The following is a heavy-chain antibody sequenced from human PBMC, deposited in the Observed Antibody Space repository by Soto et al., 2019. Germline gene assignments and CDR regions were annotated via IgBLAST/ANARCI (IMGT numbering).Heavy chain of an antibody. Sequence: QVQLQESGPGLVKPSQTLSLTCTVSGGSISSGAYYWSWIRQYPGKGLEWIGYIYYSGRTYYNPSLKRRVSVSLDTSKKQVSLQLNSVTAADTAVYYGATSRDGYNVGDYWGEGTLVTVSS. CDR2: IYYSGRT. J-gene: IGHJ4*02. D-gene: IGHD5-12*01. V-gene: IGHV4-31*03. CDR1: GGSISSGAYY. CDR3: ATSRDGYNVGDY.